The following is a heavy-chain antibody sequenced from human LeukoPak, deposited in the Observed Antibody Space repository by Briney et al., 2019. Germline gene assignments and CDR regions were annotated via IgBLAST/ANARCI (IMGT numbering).Heavy chain of an antibody. J-gene: IGHJ6*03. V-gene: IGHV1-69*05. D-gene: IGHD3-10*01. Sequence: SVKVSCKASGGTFSSYAISWVRQAPGQGLEWMGRIIPIFGTANYAQKFQGRVTITTDESTSTAYMELSSLRSDDTAVYYCARDRVVRGVINYYYYYMDVWGKGTTVTVSS. CDR1: GGTFSSYA. CDR3: ARDRVVRGVINYYYYYMDV. CDR2: IIPIFGTA.